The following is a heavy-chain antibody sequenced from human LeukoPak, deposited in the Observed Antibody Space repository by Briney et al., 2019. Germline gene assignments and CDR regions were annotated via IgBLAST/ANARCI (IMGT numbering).Heavy chain of an antibody. D-gene: IGHD6-13*01. J-gene: IGHJ5*02. CDR3: ARVIAAAGTNNWFDP. Sequence: SETLSPTCTVSGGSISSSSYYWGWIRQPPGKGLEWIGSIYYSGSTYYNPSLKSRVTISVDTSKNQFSLKLSSVTAADTAVYYCARVIAAAGTNNWFDPWGQGTLVTVSS. CDR1: GGSISSSSYY. V-gene: IGHV4-39*07. CDR2: IYYSGST.